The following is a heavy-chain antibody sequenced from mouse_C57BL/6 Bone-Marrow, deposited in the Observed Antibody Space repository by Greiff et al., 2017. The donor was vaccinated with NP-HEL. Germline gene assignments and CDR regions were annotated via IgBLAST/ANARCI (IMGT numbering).Heavy chain of an antibody. D-gene: IGHD1-1*01. CDR1: GYTFTDYN. Sequence: EVQLQESGPELVKPGASVKMSCKASGYTFTDYNMHWVKQSHGKSLEWIGYINPNNGGTSYNQKFKGKATLTVNKSSSTAYMELRSLTTKESADYYCASPVYYGSSYDAMDYWGQGTSVTVSS. J-gene: IGHJ4*01. V-gene: IGHV1-22*01. CDR3: ASPVYYGSSYDAMDY. CDR2: INPNNGGT.